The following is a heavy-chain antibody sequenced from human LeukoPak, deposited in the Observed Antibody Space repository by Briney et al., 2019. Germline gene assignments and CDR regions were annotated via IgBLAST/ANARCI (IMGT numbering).Heavy chain of an antibody. Sequence: GGSLRLSCTVSGFTVSSNSMSWVRQAPGKGLEWVSFIYSDNTHYADSVKGRFTISRDNSKNTLYLQMNSLRAEDTAVYYCAKGGGYSYGPLDYWGQGTLVTVSS. D-gene: IGHD5-18*01. CDR3: AKGGGYSYGPLDY. V-gene: IGHV3-66*03. J-gene: IGHJ4*02. CDR1: GFTVSSNS. CDR2: IYSDNT.